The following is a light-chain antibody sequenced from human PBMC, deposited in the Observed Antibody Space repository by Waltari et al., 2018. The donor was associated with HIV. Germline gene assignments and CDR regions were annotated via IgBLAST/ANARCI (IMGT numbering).Light chain of an antibody. CDR2: SAL. Sequence: EIVMTQYPATLSVSPGERATLSCRASRSLGDGLAWYQQKPGQAPRLLIYSALFRATGIRGRFSASGSGTEFTLTISSLQSEDFAVYYCQHYKDWWTFGQGTKVEIK. J-gene: IGKJ1*01. V-gene: IGKV3-15*01. CDR1: RSLGDG. CDR3: QHYKDWWT.